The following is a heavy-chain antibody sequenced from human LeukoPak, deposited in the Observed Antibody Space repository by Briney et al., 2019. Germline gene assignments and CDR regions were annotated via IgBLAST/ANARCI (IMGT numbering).Heavy chain of an antibody. J-gene: IGHJ6*02. CDR1: GGSFSGYY. Sequence: SETLSLTCAVYGGSFSGYYWSWIRQPPGKGLEWIGEINHSGSTNYNPSLKSRVTISVDTSKNQFSLKLSSVTAADTAVYYRASIVPAAISLYDYYGMDVWGQGTTVTVSS. D-gene: IGHD2-2*02. CDR2: INHSGST. CDR3: ASIVPAAISLYDYYGMDV. V-gene: IGHV4-34*01.